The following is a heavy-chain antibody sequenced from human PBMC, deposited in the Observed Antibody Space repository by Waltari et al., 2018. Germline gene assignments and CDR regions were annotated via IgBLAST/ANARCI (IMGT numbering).Heavy chain of an antibody. CDR1: GFTFIYYA. V-gene: IGHV3-23*04. Sequence: EVQLVESGGGLVQPGGSLRLSCAASGFTFIYYAMSWVRQAPGKGLEWVSRISTTSGSTDYADPVKGRFTISRDISRNTLYLQMNSLRAEDTALYYCARYSFPSSAYDYWGQGTLVTVSS. CDR3: ARYSFPSSAYDY. CDR2: ISTTSGST. D-gene: IGHD2-15*01. J-gene: IGHJ4*02.